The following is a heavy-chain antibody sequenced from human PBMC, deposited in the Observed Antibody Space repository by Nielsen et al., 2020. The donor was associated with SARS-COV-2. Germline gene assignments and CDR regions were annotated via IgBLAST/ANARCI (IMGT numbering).Heavy chain of an antibody. CDR2: INWNGGSI. CDR3: AKDLGYSYGFDY. J-gene: IGHJ4*02. D-gene: IGHD5-18*01. Sequence: GESLKISCAASGFTFDDYGMSWVRQAPGKGLEWVSGINWNGGSIGYADSVKGRFTISRAKAKNSLYLQMNSLRAEDTALYYCAKDLGYSYGFDYWGQGTLVTVSS. CDR1: GFTFDDYG. V-gene: IGHV3-20*04.